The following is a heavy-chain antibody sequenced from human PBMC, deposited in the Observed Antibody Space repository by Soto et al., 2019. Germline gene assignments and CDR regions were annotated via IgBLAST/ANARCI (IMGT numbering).Heavy chain of an antibody. Sequence: QVQLQESGPGLVKPSQTLSLICTVSGGSISSGDYYWSWIRQPPGMALEWIAYIYYSGNTYYNPSLQSRVTISVDTSKNQFSLRLSSLTAADTAVYYWARHTRGNWVDHWGQGILVTVSS. J-gene: IGHJ5*02. CDR3: ARHTRGNWVDH. V-gene: IGHV4-30-4*01. CDR2: IYYSGNT. CDR1: GGSISSGDYY.